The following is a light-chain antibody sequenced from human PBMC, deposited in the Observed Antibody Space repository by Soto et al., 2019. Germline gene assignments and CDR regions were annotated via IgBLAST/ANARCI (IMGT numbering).Light chain of an antibody. CDR1: QGISSY. V-gene: IGKV1-39*01. CDR3: QQSYSTSIT. CDR2: AAS. Sequence: DIQLTQSPSFLSASVGDRVNISCRASQGISSYLAWYQQKPGKAPKLLIYAASTLQSGVPSRFSGSGYGTDFNLTISSLQTEDFATYYCQQSYSTSITFGQGTRLEIK. J-gene: IGKJ5*01.